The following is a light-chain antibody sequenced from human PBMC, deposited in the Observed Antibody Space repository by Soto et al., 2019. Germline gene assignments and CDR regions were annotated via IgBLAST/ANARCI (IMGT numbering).Light chain of an antibody. J-gene: IGKJ1*01. Sequence: DIVMTQSPDSLAVSLGERATINCKSSQSVLYSSNNKNYLAWYQQKSGQPPKLLIYWASTRESGVTDRFSGSGSGTDFNLTISSLQAEDVAVYYCQQYYSPWTFGQGTKVEIK. CDR1: QSVLYSSNNKNY. CDR3: QQYYSPWT. CDR2: WAS. V-gene: IGKV4-1*01.